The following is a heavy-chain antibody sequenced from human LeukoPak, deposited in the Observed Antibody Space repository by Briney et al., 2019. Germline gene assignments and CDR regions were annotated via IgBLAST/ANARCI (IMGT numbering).Heavy chain of an antibody. CDR2: IKKGGSVQ. CDR1: GFKFRSYC. D-gene: IGHD5-12*01. J-gene: IGHJ4*02. CDR3: ARVEYSGWNLEY. V-gene: IGHV3-7*01. Sequence: SGGSLSLSCAASGFKFRSYCMSSVPQAPGKGLEWVSNIKKGGSVQYYMDSVKGRFTISRDDAKNSLYVQMNSLRDEDTSVYYCARVEYSGWNLEYWGQGTLVTVSS.